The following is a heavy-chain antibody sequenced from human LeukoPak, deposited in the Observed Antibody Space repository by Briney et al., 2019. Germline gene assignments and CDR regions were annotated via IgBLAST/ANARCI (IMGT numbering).Heavy chain of an antibody. V-gene: IGHV4-39*07. Sequence: SETLSLTCTVSGGSISSSSYYWGWIRQPPGKGLEWIGSIYYSGSTNYNPSLKSRVTISVDTSKNQFSLKLSSVTAADTAVYYCARWGLWGGSFDYWGQGTLVTVSS. CDR1: GGSISSSSYY. CDR3: ARWGLWGGSFDY. D-gene: IGHD2/OR15-2a*01. CDR2: IYYSGST. J-gene: IGHJ4*02.